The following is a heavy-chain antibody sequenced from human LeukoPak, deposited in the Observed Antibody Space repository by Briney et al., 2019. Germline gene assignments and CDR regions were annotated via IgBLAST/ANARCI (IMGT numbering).Heavy chain of an antibody. D-gene: IGHD5-18*01. Sequence: GGSLRLSCAASGFTFSSYAMGWVRQAPGKGLEWVSAISGSGGSTYYADSVKGRFTISRDNSKNTLYLQMNSLRAEDTAVYYCAKGAEQLWLLSSAFDIWGQGTMVTVSS. J-gene: IGHJ3*02. V-gene: IGHV3-23*01. CDR1: GFTFSSYA. CDR3: AKGAEQLWLLSSAFDI. CDR2: ISGSGGST.